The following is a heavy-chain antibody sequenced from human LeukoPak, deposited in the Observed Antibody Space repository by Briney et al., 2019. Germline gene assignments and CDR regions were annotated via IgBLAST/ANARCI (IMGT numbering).Heavy chain of an antibody. Sequence: GASAKVSCKASGYTFTSSYIHWVRQAPGQGLDWMGIINPSGGSTSYAQKFQGRVTMTRDTSTSTVYMEMSSLRSEDTAVYYCARDRNLVVVPAARGSWFDPWGQGTLVTVSS. CDR1: GYTFTSSY. J-gene: IGHJ5*02. CDR2: INPSGGST. V-gene: IGHV1-46*01. CDR3: ARDRNLVVVPAARGSWFDP. D-gene: IGHD2-2*01.